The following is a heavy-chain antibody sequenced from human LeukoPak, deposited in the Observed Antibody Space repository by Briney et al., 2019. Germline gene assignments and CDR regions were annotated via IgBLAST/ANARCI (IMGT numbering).Heavy chain of an antibody. CDR2: INTYNGNT. Sequence: ASVKVSCKASGYTFTGYYMHWVRQAPGQGLEWMGWINTYNGNTDYAQKLQGRVTMTTDTSTSTAYMELRSLRSDDTAVYYCARLGYSHGSIYFWGQGTLVTVSS. D-gene: IGHD5-18*01. J-gene: IGHJ4*02. CDR1: GYTFTGYY. V-gene: IGHV1-18*04. CDR3: ARLGYSHGSIYF.